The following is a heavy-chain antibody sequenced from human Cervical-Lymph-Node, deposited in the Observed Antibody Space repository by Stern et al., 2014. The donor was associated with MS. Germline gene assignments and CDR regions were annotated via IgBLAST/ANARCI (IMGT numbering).Heavy chain of an antibody. J-gene: IGHJ4*02. CDR1: GYTFTNYG. Sequence: QVQLGQSGAEVRKPGASVKVSCKTSGYTFTNYGISWVRQAPGQGLEWLAWITAYTGNTNYAQNLQGRVTMTTDTSTSTAYMELRSLRYDDTAVYYCARVGPAAGYYFDYWGQGTLVTVSS. CDR2: ITAYTGNT. D-gene: IGHD6-13*01. V-gene: IGHV1-18*01. CDR3: ARVGPAAGYYFDY.